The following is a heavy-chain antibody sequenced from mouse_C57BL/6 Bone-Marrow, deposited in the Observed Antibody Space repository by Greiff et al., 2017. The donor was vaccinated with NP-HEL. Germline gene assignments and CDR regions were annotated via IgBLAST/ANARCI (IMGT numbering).Heavy chain of an antibody. CDR3: AREGYGPPFDY. V-gene: IGHV5-4*01. CDR1: GFTFSSYA. Sequence: DVKLVESGGGLVKPGGSLKLSCAASGFTFSSYAMSWVRQTPEKRLEWVATISDGGSYTYYPDNVKGRFTFSRDNAKNNLYLQMSHLKSEDTAMYYCAREGYGPPFDYWGQGTTLTVSS. CDR2: ISDGGSYT. D-gene: IGHD1-1*02. J-gene: IGHJ2*01.